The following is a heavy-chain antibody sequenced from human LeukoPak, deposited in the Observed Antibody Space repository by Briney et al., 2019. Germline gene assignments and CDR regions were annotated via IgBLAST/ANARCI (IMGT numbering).Heavy chain of an antibody. J-gene: IGHJ3*02. V-gene: IGHV3-9*01. CDR2: ISWNSGSI. CDR1: GFTFDDYA. D-gene: IGHD6-13*01. CDR3: AKDVAAALLRAFDI. Sequence: PGRSLRLSCAASGFTFDDYAMHWVRQAPGKGLEWVSGISWNSGSIGYADSVKGRFTISRDNAKNSLYLQMNSLRAEDTALYYCAKDVAAALLRAFDIWGQGTMVTVSS.